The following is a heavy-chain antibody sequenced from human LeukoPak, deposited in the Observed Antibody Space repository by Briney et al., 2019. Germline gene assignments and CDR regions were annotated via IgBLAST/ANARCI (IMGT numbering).Heavy chain of an antibody. CDR3: ARVYGAYGYSFDY. V-gene: IGHV3-48*03. J-gene: IGHJ4*02. CDR2: ISNSGGTI. Sequence: GGSLRLSCAASGFTFSSYEVNWVRQAPGKGLEWISYISNSGGTIYYADSVKGRFTVSRDNDKNSLYLQMNSLRAEDTAVYYCARVYGAYGYSFDYWGQGTLVTVSS. D-gene: IGHD4-17*01. CDR1: GFTFSSYE.